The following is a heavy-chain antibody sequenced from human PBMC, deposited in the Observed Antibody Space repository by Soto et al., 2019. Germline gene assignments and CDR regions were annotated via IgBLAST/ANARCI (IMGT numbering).Heavy chain of an antibody. CDR2: IDWDGDQ. Sequence: SGPTLVNPTQTLTLTCTFSGFSLSSNGMSVSWIRQPPGQALEWLALIDWDGDQYYATSLKTRLTISKDTSKNQVVLRMTNVDPADTATYYCARVTYYDSTYYYYYGMDVWGQGTTVTVSS. CDR3: ARVTYYDSTYYYYYGMDV. CDR1: GFSLSSNGMS. D-gene: IGHD3-22*01. V-gene: IGHV2-70*01. J-gene: IGHJ6*02.